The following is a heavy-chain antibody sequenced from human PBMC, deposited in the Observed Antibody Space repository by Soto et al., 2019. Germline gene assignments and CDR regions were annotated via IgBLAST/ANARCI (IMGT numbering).Heavy chain of an antibody. V-gene: IGHV3-23*01. D-gene: IGHD1-26*01. J-gene: IGHJ4*02. CDR3: ARDRATFDS. Sequence: GGSLRLSCAASGFNFTSYAMSWVRLTPGKGLEWVSAISGSGGNTFYADSVRGRFTISRDNSKNTVYLQINNLRVEDTAGYYCARDRATFDSWGQGTLVTVSS. CDR2: ISGSGGNT. CDR1: GFNFTSYA.